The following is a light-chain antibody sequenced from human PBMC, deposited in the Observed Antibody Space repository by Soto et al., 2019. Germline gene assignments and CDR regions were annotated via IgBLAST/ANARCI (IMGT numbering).Light chain of an antibody. Sequence: DIQMTQSPSSLSASVVDRVTITCRASQGISTSLNWYQQKPGKAPKLLIYAASSLQSGVPSRFSGSGSGTDFTLTISSLQPEDFATYYCQQSYSTPWTFGQGTKVDIK. V-gene: IGKV1-39*01. CDR3: QQSYSTPWT. CDR1: QGISTS. J-gene: IGKJ1*01. CDR2: AAS.